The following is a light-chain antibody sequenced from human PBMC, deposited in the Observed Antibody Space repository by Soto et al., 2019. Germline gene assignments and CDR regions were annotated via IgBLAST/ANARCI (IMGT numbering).Light chain of an antibody. V-gene: IGLV1-44*01. CDR2: SDK. J-gene: IGLJ2*01. Sequence: QSVLTQPPSASGTPGQRVTISCSRSSSNVVGNAVNWYQVLPGTAPKLLMYSDKQRPSGFPDRFSGSKSGTSASLVISGLLSVDEADYFCAAWDGSQVVFGGGTKLTVL. CDR3: AAWDGSQVV. CDR1: SSNVVGNA.